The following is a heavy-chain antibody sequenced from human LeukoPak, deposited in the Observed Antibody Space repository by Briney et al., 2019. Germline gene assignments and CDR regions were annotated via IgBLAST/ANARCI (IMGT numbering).Heavy chain of an antibody. CDR2: IYSSGST. J-gene: IGHJ4*02. CDR3: ARDGYSSGYLDY. D-gene: IGHD5-24*01. Sequence: SETLSLTCSVSGGSISSYYWNWIRQPPGKGLEWIGYIYSSGSTNYSPSLKSRVTISVDTSKNQFSLKVRSVTAADTAVYYCARDGYSSGYLDYWGQGTLVTVSS. V-gene: IGHV4-4*08. CDR1: GGSISSYY.